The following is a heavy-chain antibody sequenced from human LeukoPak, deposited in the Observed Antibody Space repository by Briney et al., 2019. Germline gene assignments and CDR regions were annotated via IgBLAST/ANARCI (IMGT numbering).Heavy chain of an antibody. J-gene: IGHJ5*02. Sequence: GGSLRLSCAASGFTFSSYAMSWVRQAPGKGLEWVSAISGSGGSTYYADSVKGRFNISRDNSKNTLYLQMSSLRAEDTAVYYCAKGPDYDSSGYYYPNWFDPWGQGTLVTVSS. CDR1: GFTFSSYA. CDR2: ISGSGGST. V-gene: IGHV3-23*01. D-gene: IGHD3-22*01. CDR3: AKGPDYDSSGYYYPNWFDP.